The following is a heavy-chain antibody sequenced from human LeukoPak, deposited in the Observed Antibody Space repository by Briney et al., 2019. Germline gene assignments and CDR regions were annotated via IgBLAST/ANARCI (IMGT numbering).Heavy chain of an antibody. J-gene: IGHJ5*02. CDR1: GGSISSSSYY. CDR3: ARHGGSSIWYPSWFDP. V-gene: IGHV4-39*07. CDR2: IYYSGST. D-gene: IGHD6-13*01. Sequence: SETLSLTCTVSGGSISSSSYYWGWIRQPPGKGLEWIGSIYYSGSTYYNPSLKSRVTISVDTSKNQFSLKLSSVTAADTAVYYCARHGGSSIWYPSWFDPWGQGTLVTVSS.